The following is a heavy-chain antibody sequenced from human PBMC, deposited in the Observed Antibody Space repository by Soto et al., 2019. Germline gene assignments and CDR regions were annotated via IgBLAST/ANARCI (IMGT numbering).Heavy chain of an antibody. Sequence: QVQLQESGPGLVKPSETLSLTCTVSGGSISSYFWSWIRQPPGKGLEWIGYIYYSGNTNYNPSLTTRVTISVDTSEKQLSLKLSSVTAADTAVYYCARDLAAAGTPLFDFWGQGTLVTVSS. D-gene: IGHD6-13*01. CDR2: IYYSGNT. CDR1: GGSISSYF. V-gene: IGHV4-59*01. CDR3: ARDLAAAGTPLFDF. J-gene: IGHJ4*02.